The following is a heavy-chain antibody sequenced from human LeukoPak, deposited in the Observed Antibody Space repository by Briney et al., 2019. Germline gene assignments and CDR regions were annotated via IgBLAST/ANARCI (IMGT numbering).Heavy chain of an antibody. Sequence: PGGSLRLSCAASGFTFTDYHLSWVRQAPGKGLKWLSYISSTSTDIHYADSVKGRFTISRDNAKNSLYLQVNSLRAEDTAVYYCARGSRFGVVGRDAFDIWGQGTVVTVSS. CDR1: GFTFTDYH. D-gene: IGHD3-3*01. V-gene: IGHV3-11*04. CDR2: ISSTSTDI. J-gene: IGHJ3*02. CDR3: ARGSRFGVVGRDAFDI.